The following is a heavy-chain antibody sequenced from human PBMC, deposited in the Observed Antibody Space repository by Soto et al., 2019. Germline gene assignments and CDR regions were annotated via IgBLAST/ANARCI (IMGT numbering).Heavy chain of an antibody. J-gene: IGHJ6*02. V-gene: IGHV3-74*03. CDR1: VFTFSGYW. Sequence: PWGSLRLSCSASVFTFSGYWMHWFRQAPGKGLVWVSHISYDGTETTYADSVKGRFTISRDNPKSTLYLQMNSVRAEDTGVYYCARGSEAYYYYYGMDVWGQGTTVTVSS. CDR2: ISYDGTET. CDR3: ARGSEAYYYYYGMDV.